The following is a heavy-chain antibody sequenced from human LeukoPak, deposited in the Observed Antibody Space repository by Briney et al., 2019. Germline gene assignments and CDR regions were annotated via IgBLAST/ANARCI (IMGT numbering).Heavy chain of an antibody. J-gene: IGHJ4*02. D-gene: IGHD1-26*01. Sequence: PSDTLSLTCTVSGGSISSSITSYFWNWIRQPPGKGLEWIGYISYSGSTYYNPSLNSRVTMSIDTSQDQFSLRLNSMTAADTALYYCARAPARQIVGATNFDYWGQGTLVTVSS. CDR3: ARAPARQIVGATNFDY. V-gene: IGHV4-61*01. CDR2: ISYSGST. CDR1: GGSISSSITSYF.